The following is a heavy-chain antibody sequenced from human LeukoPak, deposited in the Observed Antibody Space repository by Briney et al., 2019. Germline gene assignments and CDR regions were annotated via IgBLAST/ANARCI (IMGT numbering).Heavy chain of an antibody. V-gene: IGHV4-34*01. J-gene: IGHJ4*02. CDR1: GGSFSGYY. Sequence: PSETLSLTCAVYGGSFSGYYWSWIRQPPGKGLEWIGEINHSGSTNYNPSLKSRVTISVDTSKNQFSLKLSSVTAADTAVYYCARVVGSYLVDYWGQGTLVTVSS. CDR2: INHSGST. CDR3: ARVVGSYLVDY. D-gene: IGHD1-26*01.